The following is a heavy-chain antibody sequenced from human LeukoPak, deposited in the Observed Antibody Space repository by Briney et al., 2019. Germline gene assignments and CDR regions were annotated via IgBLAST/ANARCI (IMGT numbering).Heavy chain of an antibody. CDR3: ARQERYYDSSGCFDL. D-gene: IGHD3-22*01. CDR2: IYPGDSDT. CDR1: GYSFTSYW. J-gene: IGHJ2*01. Sequence: GESLKISCKGSGYSFTSYWIGWVRQMPGKGLEWMGIIYPGDSDTRYSPSFQGQVTISADKSISTAYPQWSSLKASDTAMYYCARQERYYDSSGCFDLWGRGTLVTVSS. V-gene: IGHV5-51*01.